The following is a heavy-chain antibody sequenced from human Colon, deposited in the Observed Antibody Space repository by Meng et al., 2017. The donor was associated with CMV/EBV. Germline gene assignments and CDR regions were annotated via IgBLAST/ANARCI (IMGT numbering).Heavy chain of an antibody. CDR2: IYGGGTT. CDR3: AGESGVPNGMDV. J-gene: IGHJ6*02. D-gene: IGHD2-2*01. CDR1: GFSVSKNY. V-gene: IGHV3-53*01. Sequence: GGPLRLSCAASGFSVSKNYMSWVRQAPGKGLEWVSVIYGGGTTYYADSVKGRFTISRDNSKNTLFLQMDSLRAEDTAVYYCAGESGVPNGMDVWGQGTTVTVSS.